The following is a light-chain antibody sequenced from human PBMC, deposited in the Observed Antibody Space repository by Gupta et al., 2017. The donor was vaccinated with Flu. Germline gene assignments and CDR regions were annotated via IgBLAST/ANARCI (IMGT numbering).Light chain of an antibody. J-gene: IGKJ4*01. CDR2: AAS. CDR3: QQGNTSLLT. V-gene: IGKV1-39*01. CDR1: QRIGTY. Sequence: DTQMTQSPSSLSASVGDRVTITCRASQRIGTYVNWYQQKVGKAPNLLIYAASSLQSEVPSRFSGSGSGTDFTLTITSLQPEDSATYYCQQGNTSLLTFGGGTKVDIK.